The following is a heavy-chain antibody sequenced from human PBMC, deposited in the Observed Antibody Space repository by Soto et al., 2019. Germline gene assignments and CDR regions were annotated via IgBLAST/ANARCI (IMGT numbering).Heavy chain of an antibody. J-gene: IGHJ4*02. CDR1: GFTFSSYE. V-gene: IGHV3-48*03. D-gene: IGHD3-22*01. CDR3: ARTMIVVAAVFDY. CDR2: ISSSGSTI. Sequence: EVQLVESGGGLVQPGGSLRLSCAASGFTFSSYEMNWVRQAPGKGLEWVSYISSSGSTIYYADSVKGRFTISRDNAKNSLYLQMNSLRAEDTAVYYCARTMIVVAAVFDYWGQGTLVTVSS.